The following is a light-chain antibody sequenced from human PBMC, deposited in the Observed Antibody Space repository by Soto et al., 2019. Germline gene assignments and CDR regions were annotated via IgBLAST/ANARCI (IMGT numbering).Light chain of an antibody. V-gene: IGLV1-40*01. CDR3: QSYDASLATSI. CDR2: GNN. Sequence: QAVVTQPPSVSGTPGQRVSISCTGTSSNLGAGYDVHWYQQLPGAAPRLLIFGNNVRPSGVPDRFSGSKSGTSASLAITGLQAEDEAIYHCQSYDASLATSIFGAGTKLTVL. CDR1: SSNLGAGYD. J-gene: IGLJ2*01.